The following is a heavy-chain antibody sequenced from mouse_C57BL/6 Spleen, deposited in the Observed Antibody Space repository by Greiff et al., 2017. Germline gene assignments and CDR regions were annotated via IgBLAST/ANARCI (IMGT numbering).Heavy chain of an antibody. Sequence: VQLQQSGAELVRPGSSVKLSCKASGYTFTSYWMHWVKQRPIQGLEWIGNIDPSDSETHYNQKFKDKATLTVDKSSSTAYMQLSSLTSEDSAVYYCARWYSNYRYFDYWGQGTTLTVSS. CDR2: IDPSDSET. J-gene: IGHJ2*01. V-gene: IGHV1-52*01. CDR3: ARWYSNYRYFDY. D-gene: IGHD2-5*01. CDR1: GYTFTSYW.